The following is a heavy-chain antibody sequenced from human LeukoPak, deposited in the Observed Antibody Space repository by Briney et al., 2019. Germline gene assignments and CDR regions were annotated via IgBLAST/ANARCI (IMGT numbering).Heavy chain of an antibody. V-gene: IGHV1-18*01. D-gene: IGHD6-13*01. Sequence: ASVKVSCKASGYTFTSYGISWVRQAPGQGLEWMGWISAYNGNTNYAQKLQGRVTMTTDTSTSTAYMELRSLRSDDTAVYYCARDRPWYSSGWYPNVYYYYYGMDVWGQGTTVTVSS. J-gene: IGHJ6*02. CDR1: GYTFTSYG. CDR3: ARDRPWYSSGWYPNVYYYYYGMDV. CDR2: ISAYNGNT.